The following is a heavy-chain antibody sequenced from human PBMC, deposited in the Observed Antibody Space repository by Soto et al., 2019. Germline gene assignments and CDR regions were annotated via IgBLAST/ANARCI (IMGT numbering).Heavy chain of an antibody. CDR3: ARIPRYSFPTSDDLDY. J-gene: IGHJ4*02. D-gene: IGHD5-18*01. CDR1: GGTFYSYT. CDR2: ITPIYPTT. Sequence: SVKGSCKASGGTFYSYTFSWVRQAPGQGLEWMGSITPIYPTTNYAEKFQGRLTVTADGSTNTAYMELNSLTSDDTAVYYCARIPRYSFPTSDDLDYWGQGTLVTVSS. V-gene: IGHV1-69*13.